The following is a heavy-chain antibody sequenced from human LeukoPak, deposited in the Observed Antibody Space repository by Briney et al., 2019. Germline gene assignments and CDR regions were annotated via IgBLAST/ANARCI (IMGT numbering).Heavy chain of an antibody. J-gene: IGHJ4*02. CDR3: AKGAAGIAAAGNGDFDY. Sequence: GGSLRLSCVASGFTFSSYAMTWVRQAPGKGLEWVSVISGSGGGTYYADSVKGRFTISRDNSKNTLYLQMNSLRAEDTAVYYCAKGAAGIAAAGNGDFDYWGQGTLVTVSS. V-gene: IGHV3-23*01. CDR2: ISGSGGGT. D-gene: IGHD6-13*01. CDR1: GFTFSSYA.